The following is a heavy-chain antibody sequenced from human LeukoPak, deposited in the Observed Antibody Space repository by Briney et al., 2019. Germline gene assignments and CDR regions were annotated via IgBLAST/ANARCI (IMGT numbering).Heavy chain of an antibody. J-gene: IGHJ5*02. CDR3: ASRFDP. CDR1: GGSISSSSYY. CDR2: IYYSGST. V-gene: IGHV4-39*01. Sequence: SETLSLTCTVSGGSISSSSYYWGWIRQPPGKGLEWIGSIYYSGSTYYNPSLKSRVTISVDTSKNQFSLKLSSVTSADTAVDYCASRFDPWGQGTLVTVSS.